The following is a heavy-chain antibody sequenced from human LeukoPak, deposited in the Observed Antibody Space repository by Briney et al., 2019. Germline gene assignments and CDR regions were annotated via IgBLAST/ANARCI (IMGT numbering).Heavy chain of an antibody. Sequence: GASVKVSCKASGYTFTSYGISWVRQAPGQGLEWMGWISAYNGNTNYAQKLQGRVTMTTDTSTSTPYMELRSLISDDTGVYYCARGQTNRLLWVGELVSNINPFDYWGQGTLVTVSS. J-gene: IGHJ4*02. CDR2: ISAYNGNT. CDR1: GYTFTSYG. D-gene: IGHD3-10*01. CDR3: ARGQTNRLLWVGELVSNINPFDY. V-gene: IGHV1-18*01.